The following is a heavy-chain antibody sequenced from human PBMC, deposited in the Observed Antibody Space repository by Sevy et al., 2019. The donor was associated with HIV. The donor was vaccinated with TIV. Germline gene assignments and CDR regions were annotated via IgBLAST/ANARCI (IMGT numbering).Heavy chain of an antibody. CDR2: FDPEDGET. CDR3: VTTKDYYESSGYPFDY. V-gene: IGHV1-24*01. J-gene: IGHJ4*02. Sequence: ASVKVSCKVSGYTLTQLSMNWVRQAPGKGLEWMGSFDPEDGETIYAQKFQGRVTMTEDRSTDTAYMDLSSLRSEDTAVYYCVTTKDYYESSGYPFDYWGQGTLVTVYS. D-gene: IGHD3-22*01. CDR1: GYTLTQLS.